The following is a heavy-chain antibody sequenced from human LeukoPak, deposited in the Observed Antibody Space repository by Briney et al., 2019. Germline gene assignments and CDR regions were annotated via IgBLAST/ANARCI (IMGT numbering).Heavy chain of an antibody. CDR2: FYYTGTT. CDR1: GDSTNTYF. CDR3: ASKSTDHGELRFDY. J-gene: IGHJ4*02. D-gene: IGHD4-17*01. Sequence: SETLSLTCTISGDSTNTYFWSWIRQPPGKGLEWIGYFYYTGTTNYNPSLKSRVTISVDTSKNQFSLKVNSVTAADTSVYYCASKSTDHGELRFDYWGQGTLVTVSS. V-gene: IGHV4-59*01.